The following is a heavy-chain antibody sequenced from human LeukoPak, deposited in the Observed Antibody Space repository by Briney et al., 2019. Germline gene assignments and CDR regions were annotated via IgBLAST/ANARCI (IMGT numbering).Heavy chain of an antibody. CDR2: INPTGGST. CDR1: GYTFPSYF. J-gene: IGHJ4*02. V-gene: IGHV1-46*01. D-gene: IGHD6-6*01. Sequence: ASVKVSCKASGYTFPSYFMHWVRQAPGQGLEWMGIINPTGGSTTYAQKFQGRVTMTRDASTSTVYMELSSLRSDDTAVYYCARTAARRFDYWGQGTLVTVSS. CDR3: ARTAARRFDY.